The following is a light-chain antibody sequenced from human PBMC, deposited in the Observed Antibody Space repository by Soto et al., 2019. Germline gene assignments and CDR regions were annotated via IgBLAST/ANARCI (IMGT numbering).Light chain of an antibody. Sequence: QSVLTQPASVSASPGQSISISCTGTTNDVGAFDYVSWYQQHPGKPPKLIIYEIFNRPSGVSHRFSVSKSGNSASLTISGLQAEDEDDYYCSSYTTNNAHVFGGGTQLTVL. CDR3: SSYTTNNAHV. CDR1: TNDVGAFDY. V-gene: IGLV2-14*01. CDR2: EIF. J-gene: IGLJ2*01.